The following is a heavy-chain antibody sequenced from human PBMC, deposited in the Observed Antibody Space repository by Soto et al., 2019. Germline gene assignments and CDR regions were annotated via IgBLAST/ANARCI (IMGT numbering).Heavy chain of an antibody. V-gene: IGHV1-69*13. CDR3: ARAGPPNGSGPPYYYYGMDV. D-gene: IGHD3-10*01. Sequence: SVKVSCKAAGGTFSIDASSWVLQSPLQWRDWMGGIIPIFGTANYAQKFQGRVTITADESTSTAYMELSSLRSEDTAVYYCARAGPPNGSGPPYYYYGMDVWGQGTTVTVSS. CDR1: GGTFSIDA. CDR2: IIPIFGTA. J-gene: IGHJ6*02.